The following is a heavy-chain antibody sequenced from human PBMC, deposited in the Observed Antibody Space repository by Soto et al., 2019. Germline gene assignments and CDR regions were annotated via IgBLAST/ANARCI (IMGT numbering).Heavy chain of an antibody. CDR2: INAGNGNT. V-gene: IGHV1-3*01. CDR3: ARGEQQLVDY. CDR1: GYTFTSYA. Sequence: ASVKVSCKASGYTFTSYAMHWVRQAPGQRLEWMGWINAGNGNTKYSQKFQGRVTITRDTSASTAYMELSSLRSDDTAVYYCARGEQQLVDYWGQGTLVTVSS. D-gene: IGHD6-13*01. J-gene: IGHJ4*02.